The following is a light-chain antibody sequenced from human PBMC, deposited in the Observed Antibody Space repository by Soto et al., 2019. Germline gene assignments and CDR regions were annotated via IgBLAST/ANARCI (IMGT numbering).Light chain of an antibody. Sequence: EMGLTQSPGTLSLSPGERATLSCRASQSVSSNYLAWYQQKPGQAPSLLIFGASNRAPDIPDRFSGSGSGTDFTLTISRLEPEDFAVYFCQQYGSSVKTFGQGTKVDI. CDR1: QSVSSNY. J-gene: IGKJ1*01. V-gene: IGKV3-20*01. CDR3: QQYGSSVKT. CDR2: GAS.